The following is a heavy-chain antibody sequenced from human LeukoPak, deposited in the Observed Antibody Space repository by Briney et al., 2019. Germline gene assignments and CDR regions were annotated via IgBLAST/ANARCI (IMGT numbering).Heavy chain of an antibody. D-gene: IGHD6-19*01. CDR3: ARLLPKYSSGWYPSDY. CDR1: GYTFTGYY. CDR2: INPNSGGT. Sequence: ASXKVSCKASGYTFTGYYMHWVRQAPGQGLEWMGRINPNSGGTNYAQKFQGRVTITRDTSISTEYMEMSRLRSDDTAVYYCARLLPKYSSGWYPSDYWGQGTLVTVSS. J-gene: IGHJ4*02. V-gene: IGHV1-2*06.